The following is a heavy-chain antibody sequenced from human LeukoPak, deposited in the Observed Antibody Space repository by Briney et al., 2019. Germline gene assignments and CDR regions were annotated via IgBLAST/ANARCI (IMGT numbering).Heavy chain of an antibody. CDR1: GFTFSSYW. J-gene: IGHJ5*02. CDR2: IKSDGSST. D-gene: IGHD6-13*01. V-gene: IGHV3-74*01. Sequence: GGSLRLSCAASGFTFSSYWMHWVRQAPGKGLVWVSRIKSDGSSTSYADSVKGRFTISRDNAKNTLYLQMNSLRAEDTAIYYCAGSSSWNWFDPWGQGTLVTVSS. CDR3: AGSSSWNWFDP.